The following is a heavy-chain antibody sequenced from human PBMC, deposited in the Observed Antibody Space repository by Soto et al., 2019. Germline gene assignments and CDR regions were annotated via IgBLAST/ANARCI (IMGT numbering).Heavy chain of an antibody. CDR2: LSYDGNNI. V-gene: IGHV3-30-3*01. D-gene: IGHD5-18*01. J-gene: IGHJ4*02. Sequence: QVQLVESGGGVVQPGRSLRLSCAASGFSFSNYAIHWVRQAPGKGLEWVAVLSYDGNNIHYADSVKGRFTVSRDNSKNTVFLQMNRLRAEDTALYYCARGPIGDAAMVTNSFDYWGQGTLVTVSS. CDR1: GFSFSNYA. CDR3: ARGPIGDAAMVTNSFDY.